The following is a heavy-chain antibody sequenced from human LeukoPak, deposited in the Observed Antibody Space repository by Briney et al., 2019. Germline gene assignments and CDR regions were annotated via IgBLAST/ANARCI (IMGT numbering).Heavy chain of an antibody. Sequence: PADTLSLTCTVWGGSISSYYWRCLRDPAGKGLEGIGRMYTSGSTNYNPSLKRRVTMSVDPSKNQFSLKLSSETAADTAVYYCARDRPYSSSWSDAFDIWGQGTMVTVSS. V-gene: IGHV4-4*07. J-gene: IGHJ3*02. CDR2: MYTSGST. D-gene: IGHD6-13*01. CDR1: GGSISSYY. CDR3: ARDRPYSSSWSDAFDI.